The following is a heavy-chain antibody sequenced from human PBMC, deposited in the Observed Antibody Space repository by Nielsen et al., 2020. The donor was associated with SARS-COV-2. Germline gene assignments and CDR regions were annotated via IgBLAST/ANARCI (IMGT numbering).Heavy chain of an antibody. CDR2: ISGSGGST. V-gene: IGHV3-23*01. D-gene: IGHD3-22*01. CDR1: GFTFSSYA. J-gene: IGHJ1*01. CDR3: AKIPLEYYYDSSGTPPH. Sequence: GESLKISCAASGFTFSSYAMSWVRQAPGKGLEWVSAISGSGGSTYYADSVKGRFTISRDNSKNTLYLQMNSLRAEDTAVYYCAKIPLEYYYDSSGTPPHWGQGTLVTVSS.